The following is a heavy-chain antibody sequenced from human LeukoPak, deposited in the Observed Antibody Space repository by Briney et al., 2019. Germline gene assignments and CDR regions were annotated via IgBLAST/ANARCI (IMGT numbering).Heavy chain of an antibody. CDR1: RFTFSNYA. Sequence: GGSLRLSCAASRFTFSNYAMNWVRQAPGKGLEWVSAISGSGGTTYYADSVKGRFIISRDNSKNTLYLQMNSLRAEDTAVYYCAREHSSGNTDYWGQGTLVTVSS. CDR3: AREHSSGNTDY. J-gene: IGHJ4*02. CDR2: ISGSGGTT. V-gene: IGHV3-23*01. D-gene: IGHD6-19*01.